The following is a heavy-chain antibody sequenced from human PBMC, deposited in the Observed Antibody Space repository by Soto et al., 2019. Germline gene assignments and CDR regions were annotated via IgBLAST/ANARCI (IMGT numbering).Heavy chain of an antibody. V-gene: IGHV1-18*01. D-gene: IGHD3-10*01. CDR2: ISAYNGNT. J-gene: IGHJ6*03. Sequence: GASVKVSCKASGYTFTSCGISWVRQAPGQGLEWMGWISAYNGNTNYAQKLQGRVTMTTDTSTSTAYMELRSLRSDDTAVYYCARDGDYGSGSYYNLYYYYYMDVWGKGTTVTVSS. CDR1: GYTFTSCG. CDR3: ARDGDYGSGSYYNLYYYYYMDV.